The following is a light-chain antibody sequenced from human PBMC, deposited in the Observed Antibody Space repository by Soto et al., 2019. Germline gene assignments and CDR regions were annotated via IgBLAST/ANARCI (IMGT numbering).Light chain of an antibody. CDR3: SSYSSGSTHVL. CDR2: DVS. CDR1: SSDIGGYNY. Sequence: QSVLTQPASVSGSPVQSITISCAGTSSDIGGYNYVSWSQQHPGKVPKLMIYDVSDRPSGVSNRFSGSKSGNTASLTISGFQADDAADYYCSSYSSGSTHVLFGGGTKLTVL. J-gene: IGLJ3*02. V-gene: IGLV2-14*01.